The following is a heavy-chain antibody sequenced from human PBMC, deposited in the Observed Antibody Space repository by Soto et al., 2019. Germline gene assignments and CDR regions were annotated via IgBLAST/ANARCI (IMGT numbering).Heavy chain of an antibody. CDR3: AKGTTSHCSGGSCSLTYCGMDV. CDR1: GFTFSSYA. J-gene: IGHJ6*02. CDR2: ISGSGGST. Sequence: GGSLRLFCAASGFTFSSYAMSWVRQAPGKGLEWVSAISGSGGSTYYADSVKGRFTISRENSKNTLYLQMNSLRAEDTAVYSCAKGTTSHCSGGSCSLTYCGMDVWGQGTTVTVS. V-gene: IGHV3-23*01. D-gene: IGHD2-15*01.